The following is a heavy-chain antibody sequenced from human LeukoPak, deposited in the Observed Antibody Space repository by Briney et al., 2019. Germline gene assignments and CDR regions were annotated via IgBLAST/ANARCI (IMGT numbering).Heavy chain of an antibody. V-gene: IGHV3-21*04. D-gene: IGHD3-22*01. CDR1: GFTFSSYS. J-gene: IGHJ4*02. CDR3: ARAPPGYSSGYSPFDY. Sequence: PGGSLRLSCAASGFTFSSYSMNWVRQAPGKGLEWVSSISSSSSYIYYADSVKGRFTISRDNTKNSLYLQMNSLRAEDTAVYYCARAPPGYSSGYSPFDYWGQGTLVTVSS. CDR2: ISSSSSYI.